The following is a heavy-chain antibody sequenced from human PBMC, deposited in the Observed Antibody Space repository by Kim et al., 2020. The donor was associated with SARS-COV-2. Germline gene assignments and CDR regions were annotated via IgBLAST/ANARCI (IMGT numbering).Heavy chain of an antibody. CDR1: GGSISSSSYY. CDR2: IYYSGST. Sequence: SETLSLTCTVSGGSISSSSYYWGWIRQPPGKGLEWIGSIYYSGSTYYNPSLKSRVTISIDTSKNQFSLKLSSVTAADTAVYYCARHVPTYCSSTSCSQKPFDPWGQGTLVTVSS. J-gene: IGHJ5*02. V-gene: IGHV4-39*01. D-gene: IGHD2-2*01. CDR3: ARHVPTYCSSTSCSQKPFDP.